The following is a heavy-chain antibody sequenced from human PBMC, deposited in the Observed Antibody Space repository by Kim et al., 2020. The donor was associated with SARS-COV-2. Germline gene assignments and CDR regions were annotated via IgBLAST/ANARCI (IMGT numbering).Heavy chain of an antibody. V-gene: IGHV3-21*01. J-gene: IGHJ4*02. CDR3: ARDSNGYNTKVFDY. D-gene: IGHD2-8*01. Sequence: GGSLRLSCAASGFTFSSYSMNWVRQAPGKWLDWVSSMSSSISYIYYADSVKGRFTISRDNAKNSLYLQMNSLRAEDTAVYYCARDSNGYNTKVFDYWGQGTLVTVPS. CDR2: MSSSISYI. CDR1: GFTFSSYS.